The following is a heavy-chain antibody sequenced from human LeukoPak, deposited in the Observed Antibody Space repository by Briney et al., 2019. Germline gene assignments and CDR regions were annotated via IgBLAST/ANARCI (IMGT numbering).Heavy chain of an antibody. J-gene: IGHJ5*02. D-gene: IGHD6-13*01. Sequence: GGSLRLSCAASGFTFSSYGMHWVRQAPGKGLEWVAVIWYDGSNKYCADSVKGRFTISRDNSKNTLYLQMNSLRAEDTAVYYCARDLSRSSLFFDPWGQGTLVTVSS. CDR1: GFTFSSYG. V-gene: IGHV3-33*01. CDR3: ARDLSRSSLFFDP. CDR2: IWYDGSNK.